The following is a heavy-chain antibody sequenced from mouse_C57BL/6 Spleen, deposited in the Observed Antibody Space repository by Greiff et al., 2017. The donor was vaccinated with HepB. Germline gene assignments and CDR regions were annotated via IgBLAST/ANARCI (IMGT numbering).Heavy chain of an antibody. Sequence: QVQLKESGPELVKPGASVKLSCKASGYTFTSYDINWVKQRPGQGLEWIGWIYPRDGSTKYNEKFKGKATLTVDTSSSTAYMELHSLTSEDSAVYFCAIAPTNYYGRGYFDVWGTGTTVTVSS. V-gene: IGHV1-85*01. CDR3: AIAPTNYYGRGYFDV. J-gene: IGHJ1*03. CDR1: GYTFTSYD. CDR2: IYPRDGST. D-gene: IGHD1-2*01.